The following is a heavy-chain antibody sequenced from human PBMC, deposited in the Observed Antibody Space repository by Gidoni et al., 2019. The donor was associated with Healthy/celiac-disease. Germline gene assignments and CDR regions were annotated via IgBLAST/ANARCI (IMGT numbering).Heavy chain of an antibody. V-gene: IGHV3-21*01. CDR1: RFTFSSYS. CDR2: ISSSSSYI. J-gene: IGHJ3*02. Sequence: QLVASGVGLVKPGRSVMLSCAPSRFTFSSYSMNWVRQAPGKGLEWVSSISSSSSYIYYADSVKGRFTISRDNAKNSLYLQMNSLRAEDTAVYYGARDRSVGAFDIWGQGTMVTVSS. CDR3: ARDRSVGAFDI.